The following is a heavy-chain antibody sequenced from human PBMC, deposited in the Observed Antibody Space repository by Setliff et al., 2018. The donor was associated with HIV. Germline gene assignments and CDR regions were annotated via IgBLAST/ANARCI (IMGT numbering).Heavy chain of an antibody. CDR1: GGSISITTYY. J-gene: IGHJ5*02. CDR3: ARDIQAAGTGWFDP. V-gene: IGHV4-39*07. Sequence: PSETLSLTCTVSGGSISITTYYWGWIRQPPGKGLEWIGSIYYSGSTYYNPSLKSRVTISLDTSKNQFSLKLSSVTAADTAVYYCARDIQAAGTGWFDPWGRGTLVTVSS. D-gene: IGHD6-13*01. CDR2: IYYSGST.